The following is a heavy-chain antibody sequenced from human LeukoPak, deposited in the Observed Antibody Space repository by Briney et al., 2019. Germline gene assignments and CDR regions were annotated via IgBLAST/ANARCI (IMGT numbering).Heavy chain of an antibody. Sequence: SVKVSCKASGGTFSSYAISWVRQAPGQGLEWMGGIIPIFGTANYAQKFQGRVTITADESTSTAYMELSSLRSEDTAVYYCARTTRPFTMKGPSDYWGQGTLVTVSS. CDR2: IIPIFGTA. CDR1: GGTFSSYA. V-gene: IGHV1-69*13. D-gene: IGHD3-22*01. J-gene: IGHJ4*02. CDR3: ARTTRPFTMKGPSDY.